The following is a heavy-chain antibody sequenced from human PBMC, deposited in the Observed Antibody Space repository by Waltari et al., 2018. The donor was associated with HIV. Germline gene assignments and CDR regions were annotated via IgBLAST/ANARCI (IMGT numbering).Heavy chain of an antibody. J-gene: IGHJ6*02. D-gene: IGHD1-26*01. Sequence: EALLVESGGAFVQTGGSLRVSCVGTGFIFSTYSMNWVRQEPGKGLAWVAYIGSGGTTIYADSVKGRFTISRDNAKNSVVLQMNSLREDDTAIYFCARDKLGDPAPVWGQGTTVTVSS. CDR1: GFIFSTYS. CDR2: IGSGGTT. V-gene: IGHV3-48*02. CDR3: ARDKLGDPAPV.